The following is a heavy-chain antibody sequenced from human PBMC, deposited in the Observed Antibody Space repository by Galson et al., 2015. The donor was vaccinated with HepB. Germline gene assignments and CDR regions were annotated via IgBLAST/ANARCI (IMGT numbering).Heavy chain of an antibody. CDR2: IKRDGSEV. CDR1: GFTFSRFY. J-gene: IGHJ3*02. V-gene: IGHV3-7*01. D-gene: IGHD2-8*01. Sequence: SLRLSCAASGFTFSRFYMAWVRQAPGKGLEWVATIKRDGSEVYYVDSVKGRFTISRDNAKDSMYLQMSSLRAEDTALYYCTRDALMAKGRSFDIWGQGTVVTVSS. CDR3: TRDALMAKGRSFDI.